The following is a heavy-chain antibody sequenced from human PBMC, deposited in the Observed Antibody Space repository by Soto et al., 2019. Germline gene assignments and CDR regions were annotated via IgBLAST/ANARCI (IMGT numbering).Heavy chain of an antibody. CDR1: GFTFTNTW. Sequence: GGSLRLSCTDSGFTFTNTWMSWVRQAPGKGLEWVGRIKSKNNGGTTDYAAPVKGRFTISRDDSKNTVSLQMNSLKAEDTAVYYCAKKGLGSLTRYCSDGGCHYASDMWGQGTMVTGSS. D-gene: IGHD2-15*01. CDR3: AKKGLGSLTRYCSDGGCHYASDM. V-gene: IGHV3-15*01. CDR2: IKSKNNGGTT. J-gene: IGHJ3*02.